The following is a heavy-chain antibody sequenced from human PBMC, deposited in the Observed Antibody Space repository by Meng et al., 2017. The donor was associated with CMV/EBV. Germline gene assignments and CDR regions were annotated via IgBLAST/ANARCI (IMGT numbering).Heavy chain of an antibody. CDR3: ARERNWNSGVEYYFDY. Sequence: GGSLRLSCAASGFTFSSYEMNWVRQAPGKGLEWVSYISSSGSTIYYADSVKGRFTISRDNAKNSLYLQMNSLGAEDTAVYYCARERNWNSGVEYYFDYWGQGTLVTVSS. D-gene: IGHD1-7*01. CDR1: GFTFSSYE. CDR2: ISSSGSTI. V-gene: IGHV3-48*03. J-gene: IGHJ4*02.